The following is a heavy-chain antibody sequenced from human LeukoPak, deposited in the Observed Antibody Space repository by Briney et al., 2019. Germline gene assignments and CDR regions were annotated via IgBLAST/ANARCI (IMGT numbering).Heavy chain of an antibody. Sequence: SETLSLTCTVSGGSVSGGSYYWSWIRQPPGKGLEWIGYIYYSGSTNYNPSLKSRVTISVDTSKNQFSLKLSSVTAADTAVYYCARDEFSYFDYWGQGTLVTVSS. CDR3: ARDEFSYFDY. J-gene: IGHJ4*02. CDR1: GGSVSGGSYY. V-gene: IGHV4-61*01. CDR2: IYYSGST.